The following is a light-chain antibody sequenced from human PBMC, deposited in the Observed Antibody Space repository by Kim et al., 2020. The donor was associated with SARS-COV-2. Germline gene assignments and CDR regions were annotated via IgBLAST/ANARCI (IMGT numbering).Light chain of an antibody. CDR2: GKN. V-gene: IGLV3-19*01. Sequence: LEPTVTITCQGDSLTFYYSSWYQQQPAQAPILVLYGKNSRPPGIPDQFSGSTSGNAASFTITGAQAADEADYYCHSRDITGSPLGVFGGGTQLTVL. CDR3: HSRDITGSPLGV. J-gene: IGLJ3*02. CDR1: SLTFYY.